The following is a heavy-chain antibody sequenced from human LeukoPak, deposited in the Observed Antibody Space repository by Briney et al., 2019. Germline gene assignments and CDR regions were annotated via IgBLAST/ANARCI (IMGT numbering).Heavy chain of an antibody. J-gene: IGHJ4*02. CDR2: FDPEDGET. D-gene: IGHD1-7*01. V-gene: IGHV1-24*01. CDR1: GYTLTELS. Sequence: ASVKVSCKVPGYTLTELSMHWVRQAPGKGLEWMGGFDPEDGETIYAQKIQGRVTMTEDTSTDTAYMELSSLRSEDTAVYYCATDISQDNWNYGNYFDYWGQGTLVTVSS. CDR3: ATDISQDNWNYGNYFDY.